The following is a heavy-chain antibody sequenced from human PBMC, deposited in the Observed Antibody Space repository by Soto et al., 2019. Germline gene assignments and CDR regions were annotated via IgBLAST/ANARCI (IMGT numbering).Heavy chain of an antibody. D-gene: IGHD3-16*01. CDR3: ARDRGGARAFFDY. Sequence: GGSLRLSCAASGFTFSSYGMHWVRQAPGKGLEWVAVISYGGSSKYYADSVKGRFTISRDNSKNTLYLQMNSLRAEDTAVYYCARDRGGARAFFDYWGQGTLVTVSS. CDR1: GFTFSSYG. V-gene: IGHV3-30*03. CDR2: ISYGGSSK. J-gene: IGHJ4*02.